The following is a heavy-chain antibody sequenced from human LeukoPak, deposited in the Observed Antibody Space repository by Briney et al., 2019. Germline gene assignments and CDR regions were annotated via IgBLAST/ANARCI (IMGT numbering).Heavy chain of an antibody. CDR3: ARIGIKYSTSGWWFDP. CDR1: GGSITSYF. Sequence: PSESLSLTCSVSGGSITSYFWTWIRQPPGKGLEWIGYIYHSGTTNYKPSLKSRVTISADTSKNQFSLKLSSVTAADTAVYYRARIGIKYSTSGWWFDPWGQGTLVTVSS. CDR2: IYHSGTT. V-gene: IGHV4-59*01. J-gene: IGHJ5*02. D-gene: IGHD1-26*01.